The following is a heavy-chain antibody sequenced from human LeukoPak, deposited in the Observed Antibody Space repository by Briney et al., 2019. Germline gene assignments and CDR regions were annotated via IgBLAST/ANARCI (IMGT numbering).Heavy chain of an antibody. Sequence: SETLSLTCAVYGESFSGHYCTWIRQPPGRGLEWIGEINHSGSTTSNPSLNNRVTISVDTSKNQFSLKLTSVTAADTAVYYCARPRYGSGSLDSWGQGTLVTVSS. V-gene: IGHV4-34*01. D-gene: IGHD3-10*01. J-gene: IGHJ4*02. CDR1: GESFSGHY. CDR2: INHSGST. CDR3: ARPRYGSGSLDS.